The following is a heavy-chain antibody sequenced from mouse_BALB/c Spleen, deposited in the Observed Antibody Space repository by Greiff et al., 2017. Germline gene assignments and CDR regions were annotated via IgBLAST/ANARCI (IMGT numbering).Heavy chain of an antibody. V-gene: IGHV3-6*02. CDR1: GYSITSGYY. Sequence: EVQLQESGPGLVKPSQSLSLTCSVTGYSITSGYYWNWIRQFPGNKLEWMGYISYDGSNNYNPSLKNRISITRDTSKNQFFLKLNSVTTEDTATYYCAKVGYAMDYWGQGTSVTVSS. CDR2: ISYDGSN. J-gene: IGHJ4*01. D-gene: IGHD1-1*02. CDR3: AKVGYAMDY.